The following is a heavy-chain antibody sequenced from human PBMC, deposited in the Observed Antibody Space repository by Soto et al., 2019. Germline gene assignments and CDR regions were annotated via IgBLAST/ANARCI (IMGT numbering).Heavy chain of an antibody. CDR2: ITGSGATR. V-gene: IGHV3-23*01. Sequence: GGSLRLSCAASGFTFTRHAMSWVRQAPGKGLEWVTVITGSGATRYYADSVRGRFTISRDNSKNTVYLQMDSLRAEDTALYYCAREPPYCGGDCYVLLDFWGQGTQVTVSS. CDR1: GFTFTRHA. D-gene: IGHD2-21*02. CDR3: AREPPYCGGDCYVLLDF. J-gene: IGHJ4*02.